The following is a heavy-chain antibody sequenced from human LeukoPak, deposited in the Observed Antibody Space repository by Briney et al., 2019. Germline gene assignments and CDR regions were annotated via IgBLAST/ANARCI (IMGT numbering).Heavy chain of an antibody. J-gene: IGHJ5*02. Sequence: SEPLSLTCAAYGGSFSGYYWSWIRKPPGKGLEWIGKINHDGSTNYNPSLKSRVTISVDTSMNQCSLKLSPVTAADTAVYYGARCARYSDGSRSWSDPWGQGTLVTVSS. CDR3: ARCARYSDGSRSWSDP. CDR2: INHDGST. CDR1: GGSFSGYY. V-gene: IGHV4-34*01. D-gene: IGHD5-18*01.